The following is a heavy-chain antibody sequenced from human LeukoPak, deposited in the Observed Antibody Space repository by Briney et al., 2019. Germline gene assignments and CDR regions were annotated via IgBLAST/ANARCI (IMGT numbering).Heavy chain of an antibody. Sequence: ASVKVSCKASGYTFTNYAITWVRQAPGQGLEWMGWISAYDGSTNYAQKFQGRVTMTTDPSTSTAYMELGSLRSDDTAVYYCAREAGSGSWYPFDYWGQGTLVTVSS. CDR2: ISAYDGST. D-gene: IGHD6-13*01. J-gene: IGHJ4*02. CDR1: GYTFTNYA. CDR3: AREAGSGSWYPFDY. V-gene: IGHV1-18*01.